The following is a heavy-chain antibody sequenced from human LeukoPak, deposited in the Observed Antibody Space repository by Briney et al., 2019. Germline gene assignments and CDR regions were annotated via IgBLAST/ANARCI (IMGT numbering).Heavy chain of an antibody. CDR1: GFSFDNYA. J-gene: IGHJ4*02. D-gene: IGHD6-6*01. CDR3: GKVSSRITTAGRIDY. CDR2: ITGGSRTT. Sequence: GGSLRLSCAGSGFSFDNYAMTWVRQAPGKGLEWVSSITGGSRTTLYSDCFKDRFTISRDDSKATLFLQMSSVTVEDTALYYCGKVSSRITTAGRIDYWGRGVLVTVSS. V-gene: IGHV3-23*01.